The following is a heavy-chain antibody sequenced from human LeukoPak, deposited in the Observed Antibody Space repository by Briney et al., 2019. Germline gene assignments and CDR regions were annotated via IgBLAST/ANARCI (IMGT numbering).Heavy chain of an antibody. J-gene: IGHJ6*02. D-gene: IGHD6-13*01. Sequence: SETLSLTCTVSGGSISSGSYYWSWIRQPAGKGLEWIGRIYTSGSTNYNPSLKSRVTISVDTSKNQFSLKLSSVTAADTAVYYCARDAGSDYGMDVWGQGTTVTVSS. CDR1: GGSISSGSYY. V-gene: IGHV4-61*02. CDR2: IYTSGST. CDR3: ARDAGSDYGMDV.